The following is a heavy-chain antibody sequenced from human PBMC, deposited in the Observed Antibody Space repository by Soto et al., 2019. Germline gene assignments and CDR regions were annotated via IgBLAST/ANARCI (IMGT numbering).Heavy chain of an antibody. J-gene: IGHJ4*02. V-gene: IGHV4-59*11. CDR2: IYYSGSS. CDR1: GAFIRSHY. Sequence: SETLSLTCAVSGAFIRSHYWSWIRQPPWKGLEWIAYIYYSGSSNYNPSLKSRVTISIDTSKNHLSLKLSSVTAADTAVYYCARVGRGDSNNLVDFDYWGPGTLVTVSS. CDR3: ARVGRGDSNNLVDFDY. D-gene: IGHD1-1*01.